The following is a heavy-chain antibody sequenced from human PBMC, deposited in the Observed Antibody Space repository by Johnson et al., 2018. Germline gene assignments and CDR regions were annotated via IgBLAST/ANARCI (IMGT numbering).Heavy chain of an antibody. V-gene: IGHV3-30*18. J-gene: IGHJ6*03. CDR1: GFTFSSYA. Sequence: QVQLVESGGGVVQPGRSLRLSCAASGFTFSSYAMHWVRQAPGKGLEWVAVLSYDGSNKSYADSVKGRFTISRDNSKNTLYLQMNSLRAEDTAVYYCAKNDRGVTGYMDVWGKGTTVTVSS. CDR3: AKNDRGVTGYMDV. D-gene: IGHD3-10*01. CDR2: LSYDGSNK.